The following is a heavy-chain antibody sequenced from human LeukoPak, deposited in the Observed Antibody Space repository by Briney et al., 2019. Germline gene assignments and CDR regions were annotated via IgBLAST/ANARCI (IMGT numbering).Heavy chain of an antibody. CDR1: GYIFTGYY. Sequence: ASVKVSCKASGYIFTGYYLHWVREAPGQGLEWMGWSNPSSGGTNYAQKFQGRVTMTRDTSISTAYMELSRLRSDDTAVYYCARGPGGGYDWLGHWGQGTLVTVSS. V-gene: IGHV1-2*02. J-gene: IGHJ4*02. CDR2: SNPSSGGT. CDR3: ARGPGGGYDWLGH. D-gene: IGHD5-12*01.